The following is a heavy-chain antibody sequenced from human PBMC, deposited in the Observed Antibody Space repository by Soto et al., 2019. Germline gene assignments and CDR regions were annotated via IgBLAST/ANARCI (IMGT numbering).Heavy chain of an antibody. CDR3: ARGTGSYQAEGFDY. J-gene: IGHJ4*02. CDR1: GFTFSSYG. Sequence: QVQLVECGGGVVQPGRSLRLSCAASGFTFSSYGMHWVRQAPGKGLEWVAVIWYDGSNKYYADSVKGRFTISRDNSKNTLYLQMNSLRAEDTAVYYCARGTGSYQAEGFDYWGQGTLVTVSS. CDR2: IWYDGSNK. D-gene: IGHD1-26*01. V-gene: IGHV3-33*01.